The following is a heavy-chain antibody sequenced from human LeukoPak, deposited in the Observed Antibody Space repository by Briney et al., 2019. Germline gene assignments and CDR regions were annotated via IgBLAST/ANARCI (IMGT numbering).Heavy chain of an antibody. CDR2: ISYDGSNK. CDR3: ARDMSDLHKD. D-gene: IGHD3-3*01. V-gene: IGHV3-30-3*01. J-gene: IGHJ4*02. Sequence: PGGSLRLSCAASGFTFSSYAMHWVRQAPGKGLEWVAVISYDGSNKYYADSVKGRFTISRDNAKNSLYLQMNSLRAEDTAVYYCARDMSDLHKDWGQGTLVTVSS. CDR1: GFTFSSYA.